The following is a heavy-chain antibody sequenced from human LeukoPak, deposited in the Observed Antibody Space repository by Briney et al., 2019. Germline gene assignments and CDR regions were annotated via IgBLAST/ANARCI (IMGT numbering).Heavy chain of an antibody. CDR1: GGIFSNYA. J-gene: IGHJ4*02. D-gene: IGHD6-19*01. V-gene: IGHV1-69*13. CDR2: IIPIFGKA. CDR3: ARVNRLVPFDY. Sequence: VASVKVSCKASGGIFSNYAISWVRQAPGQGLEWMGGIIPIFGKANYAQKFQGRVTITADESTSTAYMELSSLRSEDTAVYYCARVNRLVPFDYWGQGTLVTVSS.